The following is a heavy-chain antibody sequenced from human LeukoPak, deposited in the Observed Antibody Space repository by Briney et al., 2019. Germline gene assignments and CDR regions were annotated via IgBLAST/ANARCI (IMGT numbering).Heavy chain of an antibody. J-gene: IGHJ4*02. D-gene: IGHD5-18*01. Sequence: GGSLRLPCAASGFTFSSYWMTWIRQAPGKGLEWVANIKQDGSEKYYVDSVKGRFTISRDNARNSLYLQMNSLRAEDTAVYYCARDTGGGYSCYDCWGQGTLVTVSS. CDR1: GFTFSSYW. CDR3: ARDTGGGYSCYDC. V-gene: IGHV3-7*01. CDR2: IKQDGSEK.